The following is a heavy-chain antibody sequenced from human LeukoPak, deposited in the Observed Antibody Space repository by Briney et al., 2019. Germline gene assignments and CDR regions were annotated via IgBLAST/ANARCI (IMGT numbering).Heavy chain of an antibody. CDR3: ARASLAPNRLYYVDY. V-gene: IGHV5-51*01. CDR1: GYRFYSYW. J-gene: IGHJ4*02. Sequence: GSPKIFLKSFGYRFYSYWLGWVRQVSGKGVEWMGLIYPGESDTRYSPSFQGQVTLSAEQCISTAYLHWSRPKASDAAMYFCARASLAPNRLYYVDYSSQATLVTVYS. CDR2: IYPGESDT.